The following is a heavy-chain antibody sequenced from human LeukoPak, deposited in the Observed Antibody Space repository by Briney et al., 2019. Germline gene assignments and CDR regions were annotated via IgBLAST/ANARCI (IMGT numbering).Heavy chain of an antibody. CDR3: ARDEDYGDYESAFDI. D-gene: IGHD4-17*01. J-gene: IGHJ3*02. CDR1: GGSISSYY. V-gene: IGHV4-30-4*01. CDR2: IYYSGST. Sequence: SETLSLTCTVSGGSISSYYWSWIRQPPGKGLEWIGYIYYSGSTYYNPSLKSRVTISVDTSKNQFSLKLSSVTAADTAVYYCARDEDYGDYESAFDIWGQGTMVTVSS.